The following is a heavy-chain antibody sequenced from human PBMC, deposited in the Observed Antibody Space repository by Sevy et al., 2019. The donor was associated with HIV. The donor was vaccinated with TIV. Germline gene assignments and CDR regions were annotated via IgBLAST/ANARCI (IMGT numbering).Heavy chain of an antibody. Sequence: GGSLRLSCAASGFTFSIYAMSWVRQAPGKGLEWVSTISVSGGSTYYGDSVKGRFTISRDNSKNTLYLQMNSLRAEDTAIYFCAKDHDNNWFDPWGQVTLVTVSS. J-gene: IGHJ5*02. CDR2: ISVSGGST. CDR1: GFTFSIYA. D-gene: IGHD3-9*01. CDR3: AKDHDNNWFDP. V-gene: IGHV3-23*01.